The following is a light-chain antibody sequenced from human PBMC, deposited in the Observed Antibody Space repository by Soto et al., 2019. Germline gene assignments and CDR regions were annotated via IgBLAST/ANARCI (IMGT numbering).Light chain of an antibody. CDR1: QSVSSSS. V-gene: IGKV3D-20*02. CDR2: DAS. Sequence: EIVLTQSPGTLSFSPGERATLSCRASQSVSSSSLAWYQQNPGQAPRLLIYDASNRATGIPARFSGSGSGTDFTLTISSLEPEDFAVYYCQQRSNWPPLTFGGGTKVDIK. CDR3: QQRSNWPPLT. J-gene: IGKJ4*01.